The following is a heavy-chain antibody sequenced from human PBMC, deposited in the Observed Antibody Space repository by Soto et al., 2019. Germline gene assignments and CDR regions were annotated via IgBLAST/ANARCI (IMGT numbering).Heavy chain of an antibody. CDR1: GGSISSGGYY. CDR3: ARGEPYGDFAY. D-gene: IGHD4-17*01. V-gene: IGHV4-31*03. CDR2: IYNNGNT. J-gene: IGHJ4*02. Sequence: VQLQESGPRLVKPSQTLSLTCTVSGGSISSGGYYWSWIRQHPVKGLEWIGYIYNNGNTYYNPSLESRTTISRDTSKNQFSLKVTSVTAADTAVYYCARGEPYGDFAYWGQGTLVTVSS.